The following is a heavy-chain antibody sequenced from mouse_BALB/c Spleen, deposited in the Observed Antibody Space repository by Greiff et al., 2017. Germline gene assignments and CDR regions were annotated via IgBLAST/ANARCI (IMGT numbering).Heavy chain of an antibody. J-gene: IGHJ3*01. V-gene: IGHV5-6-5*01. Sequence: EVQLVESGGGLVKPGGSLKLSCAASGFTFSSYAMSWVRQTPEKRLEWVASISSGGSTYYPDSVMSRFTISRDNARNILYLQMSSLRSEDTAMYYGAREGSGLAYWGQGTLVTVSA. CDR3: AREGSGLAY. CDR1: GFTFSSYA. CDR2: ISSGGST.